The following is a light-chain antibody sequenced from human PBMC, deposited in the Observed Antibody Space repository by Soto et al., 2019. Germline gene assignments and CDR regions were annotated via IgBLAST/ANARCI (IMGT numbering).Light chain of an antibody. CDR1: SSDVGGYHY. J-gene: IGLJ3*02. Sequence: QSVLTQPASVSGSPGQSITISCTGTSSDVGGYHYVSWYQQRPGKAPKLIIYDVSNRPSGVSNRFSGSKSDNTASLTISGLQAEDEADYYCSSYTSSSTWVFGGRTKLTVL. V-gene: IGLV2-14*01. CDR2: DVS. CDR3: SSYTSSSTWV.